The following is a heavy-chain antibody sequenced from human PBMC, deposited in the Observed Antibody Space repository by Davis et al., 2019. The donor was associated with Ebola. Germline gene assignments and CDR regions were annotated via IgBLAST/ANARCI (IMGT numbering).Heavy chain of an antibody. D-gene: IGHD3-10*01. Sequence: ASVKVSCKASGYTFTSYGISWVRQAPGQGLEWMGWISAYNGNTNYAQKLQGRVTMTADTSTSTAYMELRSLRSDDTAVYYCAREAFIVRGVHNYYYYGMDVWGQGTTVTVSS. CDR1: GYTFTSYG. CDR2: ISAYNGNT. J-gene: IGHJ6*02. V-gene: IGHV1-18*04. CDR3: AREAFIVRGVHNYYYYGMDV.